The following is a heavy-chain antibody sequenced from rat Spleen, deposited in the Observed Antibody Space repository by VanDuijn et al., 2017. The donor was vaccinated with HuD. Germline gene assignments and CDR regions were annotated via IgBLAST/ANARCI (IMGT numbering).Heavy chain of an antibody. J-gene: IGHJ2*01. CDR1: GFSLTDYH. D-gene: IGHD1-12*02. Sequence: QVQLKESGPGLVQPSQTLSLTCTVSGFSLTDYHVSWVRQPPGKGLEWIAAMSSGGHTYYNSALKSRLSISWDTSKNHVFLKMNSLQTDDTGTYYCTRDHMMVVIRDWGQGVMVTVSS. CDR2: MSSGGHT. CDR3: TRDHMMVVIRD. V-gene: IGHV2-6*01.